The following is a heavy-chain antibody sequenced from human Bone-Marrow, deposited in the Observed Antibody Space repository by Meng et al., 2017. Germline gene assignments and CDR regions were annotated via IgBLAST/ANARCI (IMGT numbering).Heavy chain of an antibody. Sequence: GQLREAAPRLVKPSQTLSLTCTVSGGSISSGGYYWSWIRQHPGKGLEWIGYIYYSGSTYYNPSLKSRVTISVDTSKNQFSLKLSSVTAADTAVYYCARGPLSAAGTMGYFQHWGQGTLVTVFS. CDR3: ARGPLSAAGTMGYFQH. J-gene: IGHJ1*01. CDR2: IYYSGST. V-gene: IGHV4-31*03. CDR1: GGSISSGGYY. D-gene: IGHD6-13*01.